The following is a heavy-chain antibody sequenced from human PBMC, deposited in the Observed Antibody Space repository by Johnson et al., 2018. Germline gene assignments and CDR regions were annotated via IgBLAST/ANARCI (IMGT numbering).Heavy chain of an antibody. Sequence: VQLLESGGGVVQPGRSLRLSCAASGFTFSSYAMHWVRQAPGKGLEWVAVISYDGSNKYYADSVKGRFTISSDNSKNTLYLQMNSLRAEETAGYYCARELEVVIGGGYFQHWGQGTLVTVSS. V-gene: IGHV3-30-3*01. D-gene: IGHD2-15*01. CDR1: GFTFSSYA. J-gene: IGHJ1*01. CDR2: ISYDGSNK. CDR3: ARELEVVIGGGYFQH.